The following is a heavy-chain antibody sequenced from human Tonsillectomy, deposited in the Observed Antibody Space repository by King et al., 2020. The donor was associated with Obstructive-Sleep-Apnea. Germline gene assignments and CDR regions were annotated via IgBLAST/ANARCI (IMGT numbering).Heavy chain of an antibody. CDR3: ARDRTERYTSSWYDFDY. CDR1: GFTFSNYG. Sequence: VQLVESGGGVVQPGGSLRLSCAASGFTFSNYGMHWVRQAPGKGLEWVAFIRYDGTDKNYADSMKGRFTISRDNSKNTLYLQVIGLSAEDTGVYYCARDRTERYTSSWYDFDYWGQGTLVTVSS. CDR2: IRYDGTDK. D-gene: IGHD6-13*01. V-gene: IGHV3-30*02. J-gene: IGHJ4*02.